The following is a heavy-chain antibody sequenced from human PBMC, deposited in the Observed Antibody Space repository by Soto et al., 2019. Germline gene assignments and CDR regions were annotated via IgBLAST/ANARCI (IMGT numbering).Heavy chain of an antibody. Sequence: QLQLQESGPGLVKPSQTLSLTCTVSGGSINNGHFYWGWIRQPPGKGLEWIVYVYFTGTTYLNPSLKSRINMSVETSKNQFSLKLSSVTAADTAVYYCVRGYYYGSGSLHWFDPWGQGTLVTVSS. CDR2: VYFTGTT. V-gene: IGHV4-30-4*01. CDR1: GGSINNGHFY. CDR3: VRGYYYGSGSLHWFDP. D-gene: IGHD3-10*01. J-gene: IGHJ5*02.